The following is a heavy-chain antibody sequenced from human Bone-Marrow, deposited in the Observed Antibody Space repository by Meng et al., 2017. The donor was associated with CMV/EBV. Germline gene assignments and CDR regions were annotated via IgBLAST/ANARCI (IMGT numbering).Heavy chain of an antibody. V-gene: IGHV4-59*01. CDR1: GGSISSYY. Sequence: GSLRLSCTVSGGSISSYYWSWIRQPPGKGLEWIGYIYYSGSTNYNPSLKSRTTMSVDTSKNQFSLKLTSVTAADTAVYYCARPSSIYYYAMDVWGQGTTVTVSS. CDR3: ARPSSIYYYAMDV. J-gene: IGHJ6*02. D-gene: IGHD2-2*01. CDR2: IYYSGST.